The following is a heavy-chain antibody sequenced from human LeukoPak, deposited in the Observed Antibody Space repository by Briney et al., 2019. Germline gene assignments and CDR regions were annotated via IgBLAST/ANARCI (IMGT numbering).Heavy chain of an antibody. J-gene: IGHJ4*02. CDR1: GFTFDDYA. CDR2: ISWNSGST. V-gene: IGHV3-9*01. Sequence: GGSLRLSCAASGFTFDDYAMHWVRQAPGKGLEWVSGISWNSGSTGYADSVKGRFTISRDNAKNSLYLQMNSLRAEDTALYYCAKDKNDSSGYSRTDYWGQGTLVTVSS. D-gene: IGHD3-22*01. CDR3: AKDKNDSSGYSRTDY.